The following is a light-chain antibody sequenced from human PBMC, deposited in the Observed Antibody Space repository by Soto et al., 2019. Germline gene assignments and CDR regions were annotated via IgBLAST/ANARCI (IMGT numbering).Light chain of an antibody. J-gene: IGKJ4*01. V-gene: IGKV3-20*01. CDR3: QQYGSSPLT. Sequence: EMVLTQSPGPLSLSPGERGTLACWASQSVSSSSLAWYQQRPGQAPRLLIYGASIRATDIPDRFSGSGSGTDFTLTISRLEPEDFAVYYCQQYGSSPLTFGGGTKVEIK. CDR2: GAS. CDR1: QSVSSSS.